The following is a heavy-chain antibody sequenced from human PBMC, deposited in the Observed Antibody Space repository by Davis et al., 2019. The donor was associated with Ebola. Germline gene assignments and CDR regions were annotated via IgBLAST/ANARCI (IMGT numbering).Heavy chain of an antibody. V-gene: IGHV3-7*01. J-gene: IGHJ4*02. CDR2: IKQDGSEK. Sequence: GESLKISCAASGFTFSSYWMSWVRQAPGKGLEWVANIKQDGSEKYYVDSVKGRFTISRDNAKNSLYLQMNSLRAEDTAVYYCARFITMIVVGWGQGTLVTVSS. D-gene: IGHD3-22*01. CDR3: ARFITMIVVG. CDR1: GFTFSSYW.